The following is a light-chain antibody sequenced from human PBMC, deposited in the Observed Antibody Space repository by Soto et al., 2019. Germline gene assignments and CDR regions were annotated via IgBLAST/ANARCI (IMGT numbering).Light chain of an antibody. V-gene: IGKV1-39*01. CDR2: AAS. Sequence: DIQMTQSPSSLSASVGDRVTITCRASQSISSYLNWYQQKPGKAPKLLIYAASSLQSGVPSRFSGSGSGTDFTLTISSLQPEDFATYYCPQSYSTPPSFGQWTKVEIK. CDR1: QSISSY. CDR3: PQSYSTPPS. J-gene: IGKJ1*01.